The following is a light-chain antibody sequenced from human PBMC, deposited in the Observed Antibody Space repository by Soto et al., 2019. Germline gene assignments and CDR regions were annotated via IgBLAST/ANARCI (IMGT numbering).Light chain of an antibody. Sequence: EIVLTQSPSTLSASPGETATLSCRASQSVSSYLAWYQQKPGQAPRHLIYDASTTATGVPPRFSGSGSGTDFSLTISSLEPEDFAAYYYHQHDSSPWTFGQGTKVDIK. CDR1: QSVSSY. V-gene: IGKV3-11*01. CDR3: HQHDSSPWT. CDR2: DAS. J-gene: IGKJ1*01.